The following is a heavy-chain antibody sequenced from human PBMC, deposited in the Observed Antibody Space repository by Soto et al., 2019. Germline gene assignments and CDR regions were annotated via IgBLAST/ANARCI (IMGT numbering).Heavy chain of an antibody. D-gene: IGHD2-2*01. J-gene: IGHJ6*02. V-gene: IGHV3-30-3*01. CDR3: ARDLESDIVVVPAAIAPYGMDV. CDR1: GFTFSSYA. CDR2: ISYDGSNK. Sequence: XGSLRLSFAASGFTFSSYAMHWVRQAPGKGLEWVAVISYDGSNKYYADSVKGRFTISRDNSKNTLYLQMNSLRAEDTAVYYCARDLESDIVVVPAAIAPYGMDVWGQGTTVTVSS.